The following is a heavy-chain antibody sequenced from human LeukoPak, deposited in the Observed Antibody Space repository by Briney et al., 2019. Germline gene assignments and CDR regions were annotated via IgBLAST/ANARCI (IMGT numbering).Heavy chain of an antibody. J-gene: IGHJ5*02. CDR2: IYTSGST. V-gene: IGHV4-61*02. Sequence: SETLSLTCTVSGGSISSGSYYWSWIRQPAGKGLEWIGRIYTSGSTNYNPSLKSRVTISVDTSKNQFSLKLSSVTAADTAVYYCAREFDPWGLGTLVTVSS. CDR1: GGSISSGSYY. CDR3: AREFDP.